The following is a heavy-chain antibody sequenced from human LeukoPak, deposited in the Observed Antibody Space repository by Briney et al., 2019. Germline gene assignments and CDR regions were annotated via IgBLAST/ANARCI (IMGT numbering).Heavy chain of an antibody. CDR3: ARAYSTSSQDY. CDR1: GFTFRNYA. D-gene: IGHD6-6*01. Sequence: PGGSLRLSCAASGFTFRNYAMIWVRQAPGKGLEWVSSIRTTSSYIYYADSVKGRFTMSRDNTKNSLYLQMNSLRAEDTAVYYCARAYSTSSQDYWGQGTLVTVSS. V-gene: IGHV3-21*01. CDR2: IRTTSSYI. J-gene: IGHJ4*02.